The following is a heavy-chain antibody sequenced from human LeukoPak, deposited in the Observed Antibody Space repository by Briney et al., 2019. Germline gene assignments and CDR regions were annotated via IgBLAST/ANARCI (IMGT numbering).Heavy chain of an antibody. D-gene: IGHD5-24*01. Sequence: SETLSLTCTVSGGSISSGDYYWSWIRQPPGKGLEWIGYIYYSGSTYYNPSLKSRVTISVDTSKNQFSLKLSSVTAADTAVYYCARNRDGYNSFDYWGQGTLVTVSS. CDR3: ARNRDGYNSFDY. CDR1: GGSISSGDYY. CDR2: IYYSGST. J-gene: IGHJ4*02. V-gene: IGHV4-30-4*01.